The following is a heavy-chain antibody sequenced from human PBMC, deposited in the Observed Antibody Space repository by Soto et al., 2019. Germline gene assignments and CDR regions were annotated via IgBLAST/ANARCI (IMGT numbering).Heavy chain of an antibody. CDR3: AKDRHPDGIWTFDY. D-gene: IGHD3-9*01. CDR1: GFTFSSYG. CDR2: ISYDGSNK. J-gene: IGHJ4*02. Sequence: GGSLRLSCAASGFTFSSYGMHWVRQAPGKGLEWVAVISYDGSNKYYADSVKGRFTISRDNSKNTLYLQMNSLRVEDTAIYYCAKDRHPDGIWTFDYRGQGAPVTVSS. V-gene: IGHV3-30*18.